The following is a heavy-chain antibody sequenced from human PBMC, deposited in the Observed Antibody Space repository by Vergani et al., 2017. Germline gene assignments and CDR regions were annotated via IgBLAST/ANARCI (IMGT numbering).Heavy chain of an antibody. Sequence: QVQLQESGPGLVKPSETLSLTCAVYGGSFSGYYWSWIRQPPGKGLEWIGEINHSGSTNYNPSLKSRVTISVDTSKNQYSLKLSSVTAADTAVYYCARQIDGSFDYWGQGTLVTVSS. V-gene: IGHV4-34*10. CDR2: INHSGST. D-gene: IGHD5-24*01. J-gene: IGHJ4*02. CDR3: ARQIDGSFDY. CDR1: GGSFSGYY.